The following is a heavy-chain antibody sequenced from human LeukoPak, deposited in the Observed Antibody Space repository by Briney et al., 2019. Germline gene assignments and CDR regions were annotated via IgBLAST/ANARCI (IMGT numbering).Heavy chain of an antibody. CDR1: GFTFSSFP. D-gene: IGHD3-3*01. J-gene: IGHJ6*02. CDR2: ISGSGGST. Sequence: GGSLTLSCAASGFTFSSFPLGWVPQAQGKGLEWVSAISGSGGSTYYADSVKGRFTISRDNSKNTLYLQMNSLRAEDTAVYYCAKDLRHGSIFGVVTKYYYGMDVWGQGTTVTVSS. CDR3: AKDLRHGSIFGVVTKYYYGMDV. V-gene: IGHV3-23*01.